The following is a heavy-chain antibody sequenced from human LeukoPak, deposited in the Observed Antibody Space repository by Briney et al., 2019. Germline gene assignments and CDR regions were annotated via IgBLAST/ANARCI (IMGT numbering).Heavy chain of an antibody. CDR3: ARDTRSLLDY. J-gene: IGHJ4*02. D-gene: IGHD1-26*01. CDR2: ISGNSDTK. Sequence: GGSLRLSCAASGFTFSSYGMHWIRQVPGKGLEWISYISGNSDTKYYADSVKGRFTISRDNAKNSLYLQMNSLRADDTALYYCARDTRSLLDYWGQGTLVTVSS. V-gene: IGHV3-48*01. CDR1: GFTFSSYG.